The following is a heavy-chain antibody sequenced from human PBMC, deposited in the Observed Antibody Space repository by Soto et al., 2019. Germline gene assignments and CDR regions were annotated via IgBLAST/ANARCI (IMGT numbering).Heavy chain of an antibody. CDR3: ARGRDYYGSGSYYNKYYYYGMDV. Sequence: SETLSLTCAVYGGSFSGYYWSWIRQPPGKGLEWIGEINHSGSTNYNPSLKSRVTISVDTSKNQFSLKLSSVTAADTAVYYCARGRDYYGSGSYYNKYYYYGMDVWGQGTTVTVSS. CDR1: GGSFSGYY. V-gene: IGHV4-34*01. J-gene: IGHJ6*02. CDR2: INHSGST. D-gene: IGHD3-10*01.